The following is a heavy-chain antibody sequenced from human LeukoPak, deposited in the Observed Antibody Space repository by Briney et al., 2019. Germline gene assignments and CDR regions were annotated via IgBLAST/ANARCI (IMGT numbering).Heavy chain of an antibody. Sequence: GGSLRLSCAASGFTFSNAWMSWVRQAPGKGLEWVGRIKSKTDGGTTDYAAPVKGRFTISRDDSKNTLYLQMSSLKTEDAAVYYCTTGRWVTYYFDYWGQGTLVTVSS. CDR1: GFTFSNAW. V-gene: IGHV3-15*01. CDR3: TTGRWVTYYFDY. CDR2: IKSKTDGGTT. J-gene: IGHJ4*02. D-gene: IGHD4-23*01.